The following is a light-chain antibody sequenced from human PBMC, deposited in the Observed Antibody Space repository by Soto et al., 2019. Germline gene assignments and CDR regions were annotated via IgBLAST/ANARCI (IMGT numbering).Light chain of an antibody. V-gene: IGKV1-5*01. CDR2: DAS. CDR3: QQYNTYSWT. CDR1: QSTSSW. J-gene: IGKJ1*01. Sequence: DIQMTQSPSTLSASVGDRVTITCRASQSTSSWLAWYQQKPGKAPKVLIYDASNLESGVPLRFSGSGSGTEFTLTISSLQPDDTATYYCQQYNTYSWTFGQGTKVEIK.